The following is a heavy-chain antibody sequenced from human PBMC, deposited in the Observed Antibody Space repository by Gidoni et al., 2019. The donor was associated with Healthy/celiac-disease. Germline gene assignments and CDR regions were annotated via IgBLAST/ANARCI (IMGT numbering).Heavy chain of an antibody. D-gene: IGHD2-21*01. J-gene: IGHJ2*01. V-gene: IGHV3-9*01. CDR1: GFTFAAYA. Sequence: EVQLVESGGGLVQPGRSLRLSCAASGFTFAAYAMPWVRQAPGKGLEWVSGISWNSGSIGYADSVKGRFTISRDNAKNSLYLQMNSLRAEDTALYYCAKATGGDLDPNWYFDLWGRGTLVTVSS. CDR2: ISWNSGSI. CDR3: AKATGGDLDPNWYFDL.